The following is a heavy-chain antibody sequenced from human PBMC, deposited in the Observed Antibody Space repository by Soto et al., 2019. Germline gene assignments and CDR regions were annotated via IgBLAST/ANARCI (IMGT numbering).Heavy chain of an antibody. CDR3: ARVGFNWNDDYYGMDV. CDR1: GGSFSGYY. J-gene: IGHJ6*02. D-gene: IGHD1-20*01. Sequence: PSETLSLTCALYGGSFSGYYWSWIRQPPGKGLEWIGEINHSGSTNYSPSLKSRVTISVDTSKNQFSLKLSSVTAAGTAVYYCARVGFNWNDDYYGMDVWGQGTTVT. CDR2: INHSGST. V-gene: IGHV4-34*01.